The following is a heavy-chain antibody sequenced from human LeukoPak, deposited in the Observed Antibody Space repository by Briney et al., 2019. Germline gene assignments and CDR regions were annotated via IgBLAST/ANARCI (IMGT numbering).Heavy chain of an antibody. J-gene: IGHJ3*02. Sequence: GASVKVSCKGSGYTFTRYYMHWVRQAPAKGRGGMGWINPNSGGTNYAQKCQGMVTMTRDTSISTAYMELSRLRSDDTALYYCARRSTGVDAFDIWGQGTMVTVSS. CDR2: INPNSGGT. CDR3: ARRSTGVDAFDI. V-gene: IGHV1-2*02. CDR1: GYTFTRYY. D-gene: IGHD3-10*01.